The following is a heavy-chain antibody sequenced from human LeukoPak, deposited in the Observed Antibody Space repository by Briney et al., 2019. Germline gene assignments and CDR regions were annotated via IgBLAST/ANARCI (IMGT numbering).Heavy chain of an antibody. CDR2: INHSGST. D-gene: IGHD1-26*01. CDR3: ARATPMRAIYYYYYMDV. J-gene: IGHJ6*03. Sequence: SETLSLTCAVYGGSFSGYYWSWIRQPPGKGLEWSGEINHSGSTNYNPSLKSRVTISVDTSKNQFSLKLSSVTAADTAVYYCARATPMRAIYYYYYMDVWGKGTTVTVSS. CDR1: GGSFSGYY. V-gene: IGHV4-34*01.